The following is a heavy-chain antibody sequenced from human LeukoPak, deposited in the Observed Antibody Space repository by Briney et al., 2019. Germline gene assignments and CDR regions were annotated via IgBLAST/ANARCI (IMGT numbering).Heavy chain of an antibody. Sequence: ASVKVSCKASGYTFTAYSLHWVRQAPGQGLEWMGWIHPNSGATIYAQKFQGRVTMTRDTSISTAYMELSRLRSDDTAVYYCASVDGYFDYWGQGTLVTVSS. J-gene: IGHJ4*02. CDR1: GYTFTAYS. CDR3: ASVDGYFDY. V-gene: IGHV1-2*02. CDR2: IHPNSGAT.